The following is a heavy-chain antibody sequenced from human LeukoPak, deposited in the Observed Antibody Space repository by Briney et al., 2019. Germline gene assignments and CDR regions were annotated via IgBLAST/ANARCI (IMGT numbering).Heavy chain of an antibody. CDR2: ISSSSSYI. CDR1: GFTFSSYS. CDR3: ARGGYSSSWYPPPWFDP. Sequence: PGGSLRLSCAASGFTFSSYSMNWVRQAPGKGLEWVSSISSSSSYIYYANSVKGRFTISRDNATNSLYLQINSLRAEDTAVYYCARGGYSSSWYPPPWFDPWGQGTLVTVSS. V-gene: IGHV3-21*01. D-gene: IGHD6-13*01. J-gene: IGHJ5*02.